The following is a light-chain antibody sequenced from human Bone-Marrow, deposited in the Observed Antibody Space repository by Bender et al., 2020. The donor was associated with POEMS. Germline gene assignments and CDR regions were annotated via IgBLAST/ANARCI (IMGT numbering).Light chain of an antibody. CDR2: EDN. J-gene: IGLJ2*01. Sequence: SYGLTQPPSVSVSPGHTANITCSGDQLGDQYASWYQLKPGQSPVLVIYEDNKRPSGIPERFSGSKSGNTATLTISGTQALDEADYYCQACDTSSVVFGGGTKLTVL. V-gene: IGLV3-1*01. CDR3: QACDTSSVV. CDR1: QLGDQY.